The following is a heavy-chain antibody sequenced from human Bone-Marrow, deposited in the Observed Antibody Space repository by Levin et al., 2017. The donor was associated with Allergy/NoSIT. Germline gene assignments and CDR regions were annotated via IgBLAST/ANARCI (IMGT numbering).Heavy chain of an antibody. CDR1: GGSINSGSYY. Sequence: SETLSLTCTVSGGSINSGSYYWGWIRQLPGKGLEWLGSFYYNGNTYYNPSLKSRSIISPDTSKNQFSLKLYSVTAADTAIYYCARRNWDFGNGFDVWGQGNLGTVSS. CDR2: FYYNGNT. CDR3: ARRNWDFGNGFDV. D-gene: IGHD3-10*01. J-gene: IGHJ5*02. V-gene: IGHV4-31*03.